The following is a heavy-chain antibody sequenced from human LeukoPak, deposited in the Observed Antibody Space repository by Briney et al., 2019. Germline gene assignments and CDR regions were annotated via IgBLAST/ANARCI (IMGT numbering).Heavy chain of an antibody. CDR2: IKSKTDGGTT. Sequence: TGGSLRLSCAASGFTFSNAWMSWVRQAPGKGLEWVGRIKSKTDGGTTDYAAPVKGRFTISRDDSKNTLYLQMNSLKTEDTAVYYCTTDLWQLWVQTWGQGTLVTVSS. CDR1: GFTFSNAW. D-gene: IGHD5-18*01. CDR3: TTDLWQLWVQT. J-gene: IGHJ5*02. V-gene: IGHV3-15*01.